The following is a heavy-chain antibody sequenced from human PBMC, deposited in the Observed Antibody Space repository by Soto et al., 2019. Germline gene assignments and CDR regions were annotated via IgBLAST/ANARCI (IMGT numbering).Heavy chain of an antibody. Sequence: GGSLRLSCAASGFTFSSYAMHWVRQAPGKGLEWVAVISYDGSNKYYADSVKGRFTISRDNSKNTLYLQMNSLRAEDTAVYYCARDMLGLVVVTARLPLFDYWGQGTLVTVSS. J-gene: IGHJ4*02. CDR2: ISYDGSNK. D-gene: IGHD2-21*02. CDR1: GFTFSSYA. CDR3: ARDMLGLVVVTARLPLFDY. V-gene: IGHV3-30-3*01.